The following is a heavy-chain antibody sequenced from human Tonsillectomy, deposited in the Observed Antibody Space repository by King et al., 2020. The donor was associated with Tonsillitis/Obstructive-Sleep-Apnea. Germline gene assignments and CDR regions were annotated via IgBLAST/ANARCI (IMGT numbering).Heavy chain of an antibody. CDR3: AKDLIIAVSGTPGDAFDF. CDR2: ISWNSGSV. V-gene: IGHV3-9*01. Sequence: EVQLVESGGGLVQPGRSLRISCAASGFTFDDYAMYWVRQVPGKGLEWVSGISWNSGSVVYADSVKGRFTISRDNAKNSPYLQMNSLRTEDTALYYCAKDLIIAVSGTPGDAFDFWGQGTMVTVSS. D-gene: IGHD6-13*01. CDR1: GFTFDDYA. J-gene: IGHJ3*01.